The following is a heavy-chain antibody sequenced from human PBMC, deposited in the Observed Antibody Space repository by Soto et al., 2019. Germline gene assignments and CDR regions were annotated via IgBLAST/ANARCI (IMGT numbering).Heavy chain of an antibody. Sequence: DVQLVESGGGLVQPGRSLRLSCAASGFTFDDYAMHWVRQAPGKGLEWVSGISWNSGSIGYVDSVKGRFTISRDNAKNSLYLQMNSLRAEDTALYYCAKDGGNWNYGDYWGQGTLVTVSS. CDR2: ISWNSGSI. D-gene: IGHD1-7*01. V-gene: IGHV3-9*01. CDR3: AKDGGNWNYGDY. CDR1: GFTFDDYA. J-gene: IGHJ4*02.